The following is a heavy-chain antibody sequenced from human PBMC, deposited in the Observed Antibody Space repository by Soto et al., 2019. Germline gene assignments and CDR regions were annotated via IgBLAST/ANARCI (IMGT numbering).Heavy chain of an antibody. J-gene: IGHJ4*02. CDR2: ILPDGSQK. CDR3: ARARPHDYGPLDY. D-gene: IGHD3-10*01. Sequence: GGSLRLSCAASGFTFSDYWMNWVRQAPGKGLEWVANILPDGSQKYYLDSLRGRFTVSRDNAKSSLYLQIDRLRPDDTAVYYCARARPHDYGPLDYWGQGILVTVSS. V-gene: IGHV3-7*01. CDR1: GFTFSDYW.